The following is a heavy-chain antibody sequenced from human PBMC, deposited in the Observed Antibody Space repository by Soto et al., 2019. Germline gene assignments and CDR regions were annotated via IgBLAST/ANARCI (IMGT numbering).Heavy chain of an antibody. V-gene: IGHV4-34*01. CDR3: ARVLSAAGPKFYYYYYMDV. D-gene: IGHD6-13*01. Sequence: SETLSLTCAVYGGSFSGYYWSWIRQPPGKGLEWIGEINHSGSTNYNPSVKSRVTISVDTSKNQFSLKLSSVTAADTAVYYCARVLSAAGPKFYYYYYMDVWGKGTTVTVSS. CDR1: GGSFSGYY. J-gene: IGHJ6*03. CDR2: INHSGST.